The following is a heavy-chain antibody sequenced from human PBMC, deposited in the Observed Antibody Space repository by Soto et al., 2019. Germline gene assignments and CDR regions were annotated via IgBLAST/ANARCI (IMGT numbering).Heavy chain of an antibody. V-gene: IGHV1-69*01. Sequence: QVQLVQSGAEVKKPGSSVKVSCKASGGTFSSYAISWVRQVPGQGLEWMGGIIPIFGTANYAQKFQGRVTITADESTSTAYMELSSLRSEDTAVYYCARDGISTYYDSSGPLNYWGQGTLVTVSS. J-gene: IGHJ4*02. CDR2: IIPIFGTA. CDR3: ARDGISTYYDSSGPLNY. CDR1: GGTFSSYA. D-gene: IGHD3-22*01.